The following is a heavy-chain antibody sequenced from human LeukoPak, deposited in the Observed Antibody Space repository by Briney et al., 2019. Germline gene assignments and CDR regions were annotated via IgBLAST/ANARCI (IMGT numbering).Heavy chain of an antibody. V-gene: IGHV1-8*01. CDR2: MNPNSGNT. CDR3: ARKRVSITIFGVVNYGMDV. D-gene: IGHD3-3*01. Sequence: ASVKVSCEASGYTFTSYDINWVRQATGQGLEWMGWMNPNSGNTGYAQKFQGRVTMTRNTSISTAYMELSSLRSEDTAVYYCARKRVSITIFGVVNYGMDVWGQGTTVTVSS. CDR1: GYTFTSYD. J-gene: IGHJ6*02.